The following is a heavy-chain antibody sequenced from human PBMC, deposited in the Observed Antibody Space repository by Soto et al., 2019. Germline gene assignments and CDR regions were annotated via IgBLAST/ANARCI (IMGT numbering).Heavy chain of an antibody. Sequence: SETLSLTCTFSGCSISNYYWIWIRQLPGKGLEWIGCIYYIGGTNYNPSLKSRVTMSVDTSKNQFSLRLRSVTAADTAVYYCARDPSSNFGYTSNLLNWLAPWGQGTLVTVSS. CDR3: ARDPSSNFGYTSNLLNWLAP. J-gene: IGHJ5*02. V-gene: IGHV4-59*01. CDR1: GCSISNYY. D-gene: IGHD6-19*01. CDR2: IYYIGGT.